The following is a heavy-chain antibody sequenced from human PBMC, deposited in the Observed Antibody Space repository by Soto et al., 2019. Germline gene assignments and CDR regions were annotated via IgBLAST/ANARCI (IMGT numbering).Heavy chain of an antibody. CDR3: XXXXXXXXXXXRFDY. CDR2: IKSKIDGGTT. CDR1: GFTFTNAW. Sequence: GGSLRLSCAASGFTFTNAWINWVRQAPGKGLEWVGRIKSKIDGGTTDFAAPVKGRFAISRDDSQNMVYLQMTSLKIEDAAVXXXXXXXXXXXXXXRFDYWGHGTLVTVS. J-gene: IGHJ4*01. V-gene: IGHV3-15*07.